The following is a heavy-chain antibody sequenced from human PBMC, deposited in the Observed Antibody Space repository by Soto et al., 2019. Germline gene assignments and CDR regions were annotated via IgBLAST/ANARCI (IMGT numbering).Heavy chain of an antibody. V-gene: IGHV1-46*03. J-gene: IGHJ4*02. D-gene: IGHD6-13*01. Sequence: ASVKVSCKASGYTFTSYYMHWVRQAPGQGLEWMGIINPSGGSASYAQKFQGRVTMTRDTSTSTVYMELSSLRSEDTAVYYCARDFSSSLLEPYYFDYWGQGTLGTVSS. CDR2: INPSGGSA. CDR3: ARDFSSSLLEPYYFDY. CDR1: GYTFTSYY.